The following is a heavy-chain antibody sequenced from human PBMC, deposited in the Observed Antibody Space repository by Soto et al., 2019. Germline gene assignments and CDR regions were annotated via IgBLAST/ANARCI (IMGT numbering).Heavy chain of an antibody. D-gene: IGHD3-3*01. V-gene: IGHV1-69*01. CDR2: IIPIFGTA. CDR3: ARDHYDFWSGSPRYGMDV. J-gene: IGHJ6*02. CDR1: GGTFSSYA. Sequence: QVQLVQSGAEVKKPGSSEKVSCKATGGTFSSYAISWVRQAPGQGLEWMGGIIPIFGTANYAQKIQGRVTITADESTSTAYMELSSLRSEDTAVYYCARDHYDFWSGSPRYGMDVWGQGTTVTVSS.